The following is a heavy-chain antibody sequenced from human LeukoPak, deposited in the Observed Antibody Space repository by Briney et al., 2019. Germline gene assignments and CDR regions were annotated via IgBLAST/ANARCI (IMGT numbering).Heavy chain of an antibody. J-gene: IGHJ4*02. D-gene: IGHD4-17*01. V-gene: IGHV3-48*01. Sequence: GGSLRLSCAASGFTFSSYSMNWVRQAPGKGLEWVSYISSRSSNIYYADSLKGRFTISRDNSKNTLYLQMNSLRAEDTAVYYCAKGYTVTGRFDYWGQGTPVTVSS. CDR1: GFTFSSYS. CDR2: ISSRSSNI. CDR3: AKGYTVTGRFDY.